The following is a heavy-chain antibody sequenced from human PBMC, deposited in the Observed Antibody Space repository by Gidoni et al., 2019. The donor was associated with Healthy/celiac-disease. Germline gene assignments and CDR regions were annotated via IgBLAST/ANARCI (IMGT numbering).Heavy chain of an antibody. CDR2: IYYTGST. D-gene: IGHD2-21*02. V-gene: IGHV4-31*03. Sequence: QVQLQESGPGLVKPSQTLSITCTVSGDSISSGGYYWNWIRQHPGKGLELIGYIYYTGSTYYNPSLKSRLTISVASSKHQFSLKLSSVTAADTAVYYCARDRVTAFHYYGMDVWGQGTTVTVSS. CDR1: GDSISSGGYY. J-gene: IGHJ6*02. CDR3: ARDRVTAFHYYGMDV.